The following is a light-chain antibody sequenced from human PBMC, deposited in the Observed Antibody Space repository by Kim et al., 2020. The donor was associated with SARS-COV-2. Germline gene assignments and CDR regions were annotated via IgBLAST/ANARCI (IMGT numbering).Light chain of an antibody. J-gene: IGLJ1*01. V-gene: IGLV3-19*01. CDR3: NSRDITHDHPV. CDR1: SLRNYY. CDR2: GKN. Sequence: ALGQTIRITCQGDSLRNYYAAWYQQKPGQAPLLVMYGKNNRPSGIPDRFSGSFSGDTASLTISGAQAEDEADYFCNSRDITHDHPVFGGGTKVTVL.